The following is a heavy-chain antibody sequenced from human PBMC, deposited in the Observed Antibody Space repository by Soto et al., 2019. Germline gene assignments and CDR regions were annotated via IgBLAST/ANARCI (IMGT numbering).Heavy chain of an antibody. D-gene: IGHD4-17*01. Sequence: EVQLVESGGGLVQPGGSLRLSCAASGFTVSNNYMSWVRQAPGKGLEYVSVIYSGGGTYYADSVKGRFTISRDNSKNTLYLKINSMGAEDTAVYYCARSPTRTNYADYFDPWGQGTLVTVSS. V-gene: IGHV3-66*01. CDR2: IYSGGGT. CDR1: GFTVSNNY. CDR3: ARSPTRTNYADYFDP. J-gene: IGHJ5*02.